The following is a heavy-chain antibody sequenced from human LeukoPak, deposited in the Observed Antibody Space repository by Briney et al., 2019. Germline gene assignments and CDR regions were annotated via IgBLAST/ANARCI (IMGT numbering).Heavy chain of an antibody. D-gene: IGHD3-10*01. CDR3: ARDAGKYYYGSGSYSFGELF. CDR1: GFTFSSYS. Sequence: GGSLRLSCAASGFTFSSYSMNWVRQAPGKGLEWVSSISSSSSYKYYADSVKGRFHISREHAKNSLYPQMNSLRAEDTAVYYCARDAGKYYYGSGSYSFGELFWGQGTLVTVSS. V-gene: IGHV3-21*01. J-gene: IGHJ4*02. CDR2: ISSSSSYK.